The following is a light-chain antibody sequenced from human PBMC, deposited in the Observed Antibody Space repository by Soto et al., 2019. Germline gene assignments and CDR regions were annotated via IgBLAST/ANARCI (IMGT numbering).Light chain of an antibody. CDR1: QGISNY. V-gene: IGKV1-33*01. CDR2: HAS. CDR3: QQYDNLPT. J-gene: IGKJ4*01. Sequence: DIQMTQSPSSLSASVGDRVTITCQASQGISNYLNLYQQKPGKAPNLLIYHASNLETGVPSRFSGSGSGTDFTFTISSRQHEDIATYYCQQYDNLPTFGGGTKVEI.